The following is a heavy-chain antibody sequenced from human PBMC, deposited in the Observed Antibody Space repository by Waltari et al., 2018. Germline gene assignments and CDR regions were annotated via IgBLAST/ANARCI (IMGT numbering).Heavy chain of an antibody. Sequence: EVQLVESGGGLVQPGGSLRLSCAASGFTFSSYEMNWVRQAPGKGLGWVSYISSSGSTIYYADSVKGRFTISRDNAKNSLYLQMNSLRAEDTAVYYCARGGPGTTRGVDYWGQGTLVTVSS. CDR1: GFTFSSYE. D-gene: IGHD1-1*01. CDR3: ARGGPGTTRGVDY. V-gene: IGHV3-48*03. CDR2: ISSSGSTI. J-gene: IGHJ4*02.